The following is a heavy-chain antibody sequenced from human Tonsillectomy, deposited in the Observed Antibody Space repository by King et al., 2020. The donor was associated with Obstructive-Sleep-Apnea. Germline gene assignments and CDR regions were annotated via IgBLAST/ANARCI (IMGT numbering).Heavy chain of an antibody. CDR3: ARRHGITIIRGVIKEYYDY. D-gene: IGHD3-10*01. J-gene: IGHJ4*02. Sequence: VQLVESETEVKKPGESLKISCKASGYSFTNYWIGWVRQMPGKGLEWMGIIYPGDSDTRYSPSFQGQVTISADKSISTAYLHWSSLKASDTAMYYCARRHGITIIRGVIKEYYDYWGQGTLVTVSS. CDR1: GYSFTNYW. CDR2: IYPGDSDT. V-gene: IGHV5-51*01.